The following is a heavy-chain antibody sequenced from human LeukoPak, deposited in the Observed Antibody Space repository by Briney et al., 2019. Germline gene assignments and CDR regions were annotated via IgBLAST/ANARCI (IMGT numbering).Heavy chain of an antibody. CDR2: INTNTGNP. D-gene: IGHD3-22*01. CDR1: GYTFTSYA. CDR3: AIASYYYDSSGPTSWFDP. V-gene: IGHV7-4-1*02. J-gene: IGHJ5*02. Sequence: ASVKVSCKASGYTFTSYAMNWVRQAPGQGLEWMGRINTNTGNPTYAQGFTGRFVFSLDTSVSTAYLQISSLKAEDTAVYYCAIASYYYDSSGPTSWFDPWGQGTLVTVSS.